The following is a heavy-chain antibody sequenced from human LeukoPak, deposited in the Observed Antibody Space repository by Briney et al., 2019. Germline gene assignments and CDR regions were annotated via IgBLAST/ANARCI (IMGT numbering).Heavy chain of an antibody. Sequence: VASVKVSCKASGYTFTGYYMHWVRQAPGQGLEWMGWINPNSGGTNYAQKFQGRVTMTRNTSISTAYMELSSLRSEDTAVYYCARDIVVVPAAIEANQKYYYYYGMDVWGQGTTATVSS. V-gene: IGHV1-2*02. D-gene: IGHD2-2*01. J-gene: IGHJ6*02. CDR2: INPNSGGT. CDR3: ARDIVVVPAAIEANQKYYYYYGMDV. CDR1: GYTFTGYY.